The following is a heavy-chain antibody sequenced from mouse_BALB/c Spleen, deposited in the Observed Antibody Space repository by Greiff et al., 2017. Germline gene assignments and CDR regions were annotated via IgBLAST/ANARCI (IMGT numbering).Heavy chain of an antibody. J-gene: IGHJ3*01. CDR2: IDPENGNT. Sequence: EVQLQESGAELVRPGASVKLSCKASGFNIKDYYMHWVKQRPEQGLEWIGWIDPENGNTIYDPKFQGKASITADTSSNTAYLQLSSLTSEDTAVYYCARSHYGSSYGFAYWGQGTLVTVSA. CDR3: ARSHYGSSYGFAY. D-gene: IGHD1-1*01. V-gene: IGHV14-1*02. CDR1: GFNIKDYY.